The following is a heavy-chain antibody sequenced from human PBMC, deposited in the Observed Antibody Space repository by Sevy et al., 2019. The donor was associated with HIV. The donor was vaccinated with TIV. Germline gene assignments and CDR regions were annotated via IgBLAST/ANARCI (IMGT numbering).Heavy chain of an antibody. J-gene: IGHJ1*01. Sequence: SETLSLTCTVSGGSISSSSYYWGWIRQPPGKGLEWIGSIYYSGSTYYNPSLKSRVTISVDTSKNQFSLKLSSVTAADTAVYYCARYYYDSSGYYIEGYFQYWGQGTLVTVSS. V-gene: IGHV4-39*01. CDR1: GGSISSSSYY. CDR2: IYYSGST. CDR3: ARYYYDSSGYYIEGYFQY. D-gene: IGHD3-22*01.